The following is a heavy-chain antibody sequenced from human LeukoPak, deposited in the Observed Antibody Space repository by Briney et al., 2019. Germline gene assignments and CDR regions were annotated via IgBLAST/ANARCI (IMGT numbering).Heavy chain of an antibody. V-gene: IGHV3-11*04. Sequence: GGSLRLSCAASGFTFSDSYMTWIRQAPGKGLEWVSYISNSGSSIYYADSVKGRFTTSRDNAKSSLYLQMNSLRAEDTAVYYCARALIGYYFDYWGQGTLVTVSS. CDR1: GFTFSDSY. J-gene: IGHJ4*02. CDR2: ISNSGSSI. D-gene: IGHD2-8*01. CDR3: ARALIGYYFDY.